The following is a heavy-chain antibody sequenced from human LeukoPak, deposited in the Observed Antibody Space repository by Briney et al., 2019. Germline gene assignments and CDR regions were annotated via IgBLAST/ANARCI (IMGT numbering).Heavy chain of an antibody. Sequence: GGSLRLSCAASGFTFSTYAMSWVRQAPGKGLEWVANIKQDGSEKYYVDSVKGRFTISRDNAKNSLYLQMNSLRAEDTAVYYCAKTRLGAVAGAWGQGTLVTVSS. V-gene: IGHV3-7*01. CDR2: IKQDGSEK. D-gene: IGHD6-19*01. CDR3: AKTRLGAVAGA. CDR1: GFTFSTYA. J-gene: IGHJ5*02.